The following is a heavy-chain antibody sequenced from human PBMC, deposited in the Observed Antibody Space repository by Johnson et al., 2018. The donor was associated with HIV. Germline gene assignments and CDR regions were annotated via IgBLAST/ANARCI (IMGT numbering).Heavy chain of an antibody. CDR3: ARDPFGYSYGFDAFDI. CDR2: LYSGGRT. D-gene: IGHD5-18*01. CDR1: GFTVSSNY. J-gene: IGHJ3*02. Sequence: VQVVESGGGVVQPGRSLRLSCAASGFTVSSNYMSWVRQAPGKGLEWVSVLYSGGRTYYADSVKGRFTISRDNSKNTLYLQMNSLRAEDTAVYYCARDPFGYSYGFDAFDIWGQGTMVTVSS. V-gene: IGHV3-53*01.